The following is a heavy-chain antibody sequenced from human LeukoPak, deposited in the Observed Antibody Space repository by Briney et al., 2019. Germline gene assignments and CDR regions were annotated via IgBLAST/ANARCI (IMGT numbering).Heavy chain of an antibody. V-gene: IGHV3-23*01. CDR2: ITTSDGNT. Sequence: GGSLRLSCAASGFTFSSYTMSWVRQAPGKGLEWVSTITTSDGNTYYADSVKGRFTVSRDNSKNTLFLQMNSLRAEDTAVYYCAKDGGLWVSAHWGDSWGRGTLATVSS. CDR3: AKDGGLWVSAHWGDS. D-gene: IGHD7-27*01. CDR1: GFTFSSYT. J-gene: IGHJ4*02.